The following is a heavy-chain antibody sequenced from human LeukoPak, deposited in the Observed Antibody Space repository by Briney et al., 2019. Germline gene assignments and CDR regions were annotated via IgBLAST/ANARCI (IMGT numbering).Heavy chain of an antibody. V-gene: IGHV4-4*07. D-gene: IGHD2/OR15-2a*01. J-gene: IGHJ4*02. CDR3: ARASMARPVDY. CDR2: IYSSGST. CDR1: GDSIANYY. Sequence: SETLSLTCTVSGDSIANYYWSWIRQPAGKGLEWIGRIYSSGSTNYNPSLKSRVTISVDTSKNQFSLKLSSVTAADTAVYYCARASMARPVDYWGQGTLVTVSS.